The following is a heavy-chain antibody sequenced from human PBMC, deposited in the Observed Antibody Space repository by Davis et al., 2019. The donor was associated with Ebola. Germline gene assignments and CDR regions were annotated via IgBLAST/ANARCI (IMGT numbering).Heavy chain of an antibody. J-gene: IGHJ6*02. CDR2: FYYSGST. D-gene: IGHD5-18*01. Sequence: MPSETLSLTCTVSGGSVSSGSYYWSWIRQPPGKGLEWIGYFYYSGSTNYNPSLKSRVTISVDTSKNQFSLKLSSVTAADTAVYYCARFHSHYYYYGMDVWGQGTTVTVSS. CDR1: GGSVSSGSYY. V-gene: IGHV4-61*01. CDR3: ARFHSHYYYYGMDV.